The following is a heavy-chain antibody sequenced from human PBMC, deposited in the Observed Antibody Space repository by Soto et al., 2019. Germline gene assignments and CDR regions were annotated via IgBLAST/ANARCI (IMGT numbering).Heavy chain of an antibody. V-gene: IGHV4-34*01. CDR3: ARGRRGRSSNRRLINWFDP. CDR1: GGSFSGYY. D-gene: IGHD6-13*01. CDR2: INHSGST. Sequence: PSETLSLTCAVYGGSFSGYYWSWIRQPPGKGLEWIGEINHSGSTNYNPSLKSRVTISVDTSKNQFSLKLSSVTAADTAVYYCARGRRGRSSNRRLINWFDPWGQGTLVTVS. J-gene: IGHJ5*02.